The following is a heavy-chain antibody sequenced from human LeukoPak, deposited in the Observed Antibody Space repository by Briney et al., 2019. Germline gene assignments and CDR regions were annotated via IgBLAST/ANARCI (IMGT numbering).Heavy chain of an antibody. D-gene: IGHD6-13*01. CDR1: GGSVRSSSYY. CDR3: ARQTSSSWPSYFDC. J-gene: IGHJ4*02. V-gene: IGHV4-39*01. Sequence: TSETLSLTCAVSGGSVRSSSYYWGWIRQPPGKGLEWIGSLYYSGSTYYNPSLKSRVTISVDTSKNQFSLKLSSVTAADTAVYYCARQTSSSWPSYFDCWGQGTLVTVSS. CDR2: LYYSGST.